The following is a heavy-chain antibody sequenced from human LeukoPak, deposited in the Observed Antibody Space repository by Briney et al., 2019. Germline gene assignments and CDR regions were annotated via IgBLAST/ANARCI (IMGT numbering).Heavy chain of an antibody. J-gene: IGHJ3*02. CDR2: IIPIFGTA. D-gene: IGHD3-3*01. Sequence: RASVKVSCNASGGTFSSYAISWVRQAPGQGLEWMGGIIPIFGTANYAQKFQGRVTITTDESTSTAYMELSSLRSEDTAVYYCARGLHYDFWSGYYGHNAFDIWGQGTMVTVSS. CDR1: GGTFSSYA. CDR3: ARGLHYDFWSGYYGHNAFDI. V-gene: IGHV1-69*05.